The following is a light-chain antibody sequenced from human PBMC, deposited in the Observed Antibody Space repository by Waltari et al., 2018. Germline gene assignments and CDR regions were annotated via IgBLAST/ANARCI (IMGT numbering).Light chain of an antibody. Sequence: QSALTQPASVSGSPGQSITISCTGTSSDVGDYNYVSWYQQHPGKAPKLMIYDVSNRPSGVSNRFSGSKSGTTACLTISGLQAEDEADYCCSSYIDSSTLELFGGGTSLIVL. CDR1: SSDVGDYNY. CDR3: SSYIDSSTLEL. J-gene: IGLJ2*01. V-gene: IGLV2-14*03. CDR2: DVS.